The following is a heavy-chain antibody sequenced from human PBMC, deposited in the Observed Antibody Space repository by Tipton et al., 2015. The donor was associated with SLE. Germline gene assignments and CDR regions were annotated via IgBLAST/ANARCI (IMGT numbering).Heavy chain of an antibody. CDR3: ARDLAIFGVVPFNYMDI. V-gene: IGHV4-61*09. D-gene: IGHD3-3*01. J-gene: IGHJ6*03. CDR2: IYTSGST. CDR1: GGSISSGSYF. Sequence: TLSLTCTVSGGSISSGSYFWGWIRQPAGKGLEWIGHIYTSGSTNYNPSLKSRVSLSVDTSKNQFSLRLSSVTAADTAVYYCARDLAIFGVVPFNYMDIWGKGTTVTVSS.